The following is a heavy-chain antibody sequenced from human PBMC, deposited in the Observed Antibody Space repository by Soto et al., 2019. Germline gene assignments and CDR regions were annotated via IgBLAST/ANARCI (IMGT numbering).Heavy chain of an antibody. Sequence: GGSLRLSXAVSGFTINSHAMGWVRQAPGKGLEWVSAIGPRGRDTYYAASVKGRFTISRDNSKNTVSLQMNSLRAEDTAVYYCAILGGTYYAFDFWGQGTLVTVSS. D-gene: IGHD1-26*01. CDR1: GFTINSHA. CDR3: AILGGTYYAFDF. J-gene: IGHJ3*01. CDR2: IGPRGRDT. V-gene: IGHV3-23*01.